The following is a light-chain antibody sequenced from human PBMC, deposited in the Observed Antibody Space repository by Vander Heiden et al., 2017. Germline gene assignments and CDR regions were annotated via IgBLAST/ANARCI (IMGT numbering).Light chain of an antibody. Sequence: QSALTQPASVSGSPGQSITISCTATSSDVGGYNYVSWYQQHPGKAPKLMIYDVSTRPSGISNRFSGSKAGNTASLTISGLQAEDEADYYCSAYTSSSTVLFGGGTKLTVL. CDR1: SSDVGGYNY. CDR3: SAYTSSSTVL. V-gene: IGLV2-14*03. J-gene: IGLJ2*01. CDR2: DVS.